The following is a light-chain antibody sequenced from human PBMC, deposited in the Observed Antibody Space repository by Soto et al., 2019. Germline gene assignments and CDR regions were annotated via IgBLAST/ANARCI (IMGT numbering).Light chain of an antibody. CDR2: RHD. CDR3: ASWDDSLSGEV. CDR1: TSNIGSNY. J-gene: IGLJ3*02. Sequence: QLVLTQPPSASGTPGQRVTISCSGSTSNIGSNYVYWYQQVPGTAPKLLIYRHDQRPSGVPDRFSGSRSGTSASLAISGLRSEDEADYYCASWDDSLSGEVFGGGTKLTV. V-gene: IGLV1-47*01.